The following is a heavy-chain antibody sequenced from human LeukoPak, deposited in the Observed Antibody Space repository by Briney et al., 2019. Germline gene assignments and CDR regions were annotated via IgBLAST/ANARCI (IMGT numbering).Heavy chain of an antibody. CDR1: GYSFTSYW. Sequence: GESLKISCKGSGYSFTSYWISWVRQMPGKGLEWMGRIDPSDSYTNYSPSFQGHVTISADKSISTAYLQWSSLKASDTAMYYCARGGFGELLFPLFDYWGQGTLVTVSS. CDR2: IDPSDSYT. J-gene: IGHJ4*02. CDR3: ARGGFGELLFPLFDY. V-gene: IGHV5-10-1*01. D-gene: IGHD3-10*01.